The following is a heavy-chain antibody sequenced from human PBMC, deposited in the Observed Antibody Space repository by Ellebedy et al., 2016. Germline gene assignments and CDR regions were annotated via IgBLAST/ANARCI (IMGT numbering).Heavy chain of an antibody. CDR3: AADVGYV. Sequence: SVKVPCXASGFTLSSSSVQWIRQARGQRLEWIGWIVVGSGNTNYARKFQERVTFTRDMPTSTAYMELSSLRSEDTAVYYCAADVGYVWGQGTTVTVSS. D-gene: IGHD3-10*01. CDR1: GFTLSSSS. J-gene: IGHJ6*02. V-gene: IGHV1-58*01. CDR2: IVVGSGNT.